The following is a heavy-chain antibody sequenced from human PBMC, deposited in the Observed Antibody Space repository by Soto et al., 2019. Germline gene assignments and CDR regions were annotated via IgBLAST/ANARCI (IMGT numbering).Heavy chain of an antibody. CDR2: ISAYNGNT. V-gene: IGHV1-18*01. CDR3: GRDFRIVGATRGGGIDY. CDR1: GYTFTSYG. Sequence: QVQLVQSGAEVKKPGASVKVSCKASGYTFTSYGISWVRQAPGQGLEWMGWISAYNGNTNYAQKLQGRVTMTTDTSPSTAYMGRRSLRSDDTAVYYCGRDFRIVGATRGGGIDYWGQGTLVTVSS. D-gene: IGHD1-26*01. J-gene: IGHJ4*02.